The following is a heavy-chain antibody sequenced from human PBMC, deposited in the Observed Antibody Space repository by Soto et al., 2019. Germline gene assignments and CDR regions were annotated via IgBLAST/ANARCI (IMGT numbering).Heavy chain of an antibody. CDR3: VMVDNYVTPTPQDV. V-gene: IGHV1-18*01. CDR1: GYIFVNYG. Sequence: QVQLVQSGDEVKKPGASVKVSCKASGYIFVNYGIAWLRQAPGQGLEWMGWISPYTGNTHSATKVQGRLTMTTDTSTSTAYMDLGRLTSDDTAVYYCVMVDNYVTPTPQDVWGQGTTVTVSS. CDR2: ISPYTGNT. D-gene: IGHD3-16*01. J-gene: IGHJ6*02.